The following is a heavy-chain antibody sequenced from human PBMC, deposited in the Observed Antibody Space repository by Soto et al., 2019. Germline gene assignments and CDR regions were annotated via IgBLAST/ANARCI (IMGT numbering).Heavy chain of an antibody. Sequence: ASVKVSCKASGYTFNRFYLHWVRQAPGQGLEWMGIINTRGGTTAYAQNFRGRLTVTRDTSTSTLYMELSDLRSEDTAVYYCARGPDDSDVPRWDYWGQGTRVTVSS. CDR2: INTRGGTT. CDR3: ARGPDDSDVPRWDY. CDR1: GYTFNRFY. V-gene: IGHV1-46*02. D-gene: IGHD4-17*01. J-gene: IGHJ4*02.